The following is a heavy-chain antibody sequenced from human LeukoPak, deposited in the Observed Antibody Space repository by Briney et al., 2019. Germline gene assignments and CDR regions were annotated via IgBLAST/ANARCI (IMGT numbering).Heavy chain of an antibody. CDR3: ASGAEWLGLAFDY. CDR1: GGSISSGGYS. Sequence: SETLSLTCAVSGGSISSGGYSWSWIRQPPGKGLEWIGYIYHSGSAYYNPSLKSRVTISVDRSKNQFSLKLSSVTAADTAVYYCASGAEWLGLAFDYWGQGTLVTVSS. J-gene: IGHJ4*02. D-gene: IGHD3-9*01. CDR2: IYHSGSA. V-gene: IGHV4-30-2*01.